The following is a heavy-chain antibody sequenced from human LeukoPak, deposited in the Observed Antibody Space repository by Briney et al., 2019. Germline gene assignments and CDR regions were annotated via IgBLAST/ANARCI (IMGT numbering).Heavy chain of an antibody. CDR1: GGSISSSSYY. CDR2: IYYSGST. CDR3: AREGAYDSSGYYYY. J-gene: IGHJ4*02. D-gene: IGHD3-22*01. Sequence: PWETLSLTCTVSGGSISSSSYYWGWIRQPPGKGLEWIGSIYYSGSTYYNPSLKSRVTISVDTSKNQFSLKLSSVTAADTAVYYCAREGAYDSSGYYYYWGQGTLVTVSS. V-gene: IGHV4-39*07.